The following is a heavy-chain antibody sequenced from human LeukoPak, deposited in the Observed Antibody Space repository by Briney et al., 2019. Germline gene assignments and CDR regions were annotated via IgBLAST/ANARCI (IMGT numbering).Heavy chain of an antibody. V-gene: IGHV4-31*03. Sequence: PSQTLSLTCSVSGGSIISAGSCWSWIRQHPGKGLEWIAYIYCSGNNYYNPSLKSRVTISVDTSKNQFSLKLSSVTAADTAVYYCARSADYSRLYFDYWGQGTLVTVSS. D-gene: IGHD2-15*01. CDR3: ARSADYSRLYFDY. J-gene: IGHJ4*02. CDR2: IYCSGNN. CDR1: GGSIISAGSC.